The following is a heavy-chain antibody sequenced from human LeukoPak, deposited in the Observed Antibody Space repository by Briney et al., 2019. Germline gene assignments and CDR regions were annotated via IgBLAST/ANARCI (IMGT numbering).Heavy chain of an antibody. V-gene: IGHV4-34*01. CDR3: ARLDRDDAFDI. D-gene: IGHD3-10*01. CDR1: GGSFSGQY. J-gene: IGHJ3*02. CDR2: INHRGST. Sequence: SETLSLTCAVFGGSFSGQYWSWIRQPPGKGLEWIGEINHRGSTTYNPSLKSRVTISVDTSKSQFSLKVRSLTAADTAVYYCARLDRDDAFDIWGQGTMVTVSS.